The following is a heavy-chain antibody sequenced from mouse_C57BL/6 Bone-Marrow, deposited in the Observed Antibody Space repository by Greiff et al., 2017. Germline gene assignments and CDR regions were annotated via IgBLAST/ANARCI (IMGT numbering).Heavy chain of an antibody. J-gene: IGHJ1*03. CDR1: GYTFTDYY. D-gene: IGHD1-1*01. CDR3: ARRYYGSSGWYFDV. Sequence: EVQLQQSGPVLVKPGASVKMSCKASGYTFTDYYMNWVKQSHGKSLEWIGVINPYNGGTSYNQKFKGKATLTVDKSSSTAYMELNSLTSEDSAVYYCARRYYGSSGWYFDVWGTGTTVTVSS. V-gene: IGHV1-19*01. CDR2: INPYNGGT.